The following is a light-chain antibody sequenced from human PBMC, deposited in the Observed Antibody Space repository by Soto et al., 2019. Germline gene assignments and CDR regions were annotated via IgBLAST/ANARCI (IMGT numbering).Light chain of an antibody. CDR3: SSYRSSNTLL. CDR2: EVS. J-gene: IGLJ2*01. Sequence: QSVLTQPASVSGSPGQSITISCTGTSSDVGDYDYVSWYQQYAGKAPKMMIYEVSNWPSGVSNRFSGSKSGNTASLTISGLQAEDEADYYCSSYRSSNTLLFGGGTQLTVL. CDR1: SSDVGDYDY. V-gene: IGLV2-14*01.